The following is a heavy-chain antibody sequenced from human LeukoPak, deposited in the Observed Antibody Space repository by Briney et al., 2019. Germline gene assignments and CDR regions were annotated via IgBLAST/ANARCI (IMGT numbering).Heavy chain of an antibody. CDR2: ISGSGGST. Sequence: GGSLRLSCAASGFTFSSYAMSWVRQAPGKGLEWVSAISGSGGSTYYADSVKGRFTISRDNSKNTLYLQMNSLRAEDTAVYYCARDTDPHTVTNAYWGQGTLVTVSS. D-gene: IGHD4-11*01. J-gene: IGHJ4*02. CDR3: ARDTDPHTVTNAY. V-gene: IGHV3-23*01. CDR1: GFTFSSYA.